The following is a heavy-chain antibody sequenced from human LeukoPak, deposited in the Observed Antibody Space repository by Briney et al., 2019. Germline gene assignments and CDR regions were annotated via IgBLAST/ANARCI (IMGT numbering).Heavy chain of an antibody. J-gene: IGHJ4*02. Sequence: GASVTVSCKASGGTFSSYAISWVRQAPGQGLELMGGIIPIFGTANYAQKFQGRVTITADESTSTAYMELSSLRCEDTAVYYCARGDGYNKGRYFDYWGQGTLVTVSS. D-gene: IGHD5-24*01. CDR3: ARGDGYNKGRYFDY. V-gene: IGHV1-69*13. CDR1: GGTFSSYA. CDR2: IIPIFGTA.